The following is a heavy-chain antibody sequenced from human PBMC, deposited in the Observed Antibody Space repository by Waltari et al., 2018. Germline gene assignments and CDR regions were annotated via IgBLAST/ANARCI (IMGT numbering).Heavy chain of an antibody. J-gene: IGHJ4*02. D-gene: IGHD2-15*01. V-gene: IGHV3-43*01. CDR1: GFTFDDYI. Sequence: EVQLVESGGVVVQPGGSRRLSCAASGFTFDDYIRHWVRQAPGKGLEWVSLISWDGGSTYYADSVKGRFTISRDNSKNSLYLQMNSLRTEDTALYYCAKDGGLRAPFDYWGQGTLVTVSS. CDR3: AKDGGLRAPFDY. CDR2: ISWDGGST.